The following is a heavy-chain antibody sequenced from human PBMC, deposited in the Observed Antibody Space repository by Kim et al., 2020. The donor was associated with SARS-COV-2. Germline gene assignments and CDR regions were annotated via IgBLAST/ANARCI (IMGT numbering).Heavy chain of an antibody. J-gene: IGHJ4*02. CDR3: ARSPYYYDSSGYYLGYFDY. Sequence: RFTISRDNAKNSVYLPMNSLRAEDTAVYYCARSPYYYDSSGYYLGYFDYWGQGTLVTVSS. D-gene: IGHD3-22*01. V-gene: IGHV3-11*06.